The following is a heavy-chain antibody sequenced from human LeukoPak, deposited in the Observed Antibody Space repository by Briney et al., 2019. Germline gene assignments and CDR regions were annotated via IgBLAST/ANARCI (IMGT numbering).Heavy chain of an antibody. CDR3: AKDKQWLVLDWVSDAFDI. V-gene: IGHV3-30*18. CDR2: ISYDGSNK. Sequence: PPGGSLRLSCAASGFTFSSYAMSWVRQAPGKGLEWVAVISYDGSNKYYADSVKGRFTISRDNSKNTLYLQMNSLRAEDTAVYYCAKDKQWLVLDWVSDAFDIWGQGTMVTVSS. CDR1: GFTFSSYA. J-gene: IGHJ3*02. D-gene: IGHD6-19*01.